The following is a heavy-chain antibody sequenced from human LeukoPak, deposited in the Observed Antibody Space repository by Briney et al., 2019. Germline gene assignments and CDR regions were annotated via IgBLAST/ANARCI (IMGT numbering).Heavy chain of an antibody. CDR1: GGSFSGYY. D-gene: IGHD6-19*01. CDR2: INHSGST. CDR3: AREVVSSGWYRGFDP. V-gene: IGHV4-34*01. J-gene: IGHJ5*02. Sequence: PSETLSLTCAVYGGSFSGYYWSWIRQPPGKGLEWIGEINHSGSTNYNPSLKSRVTISVDTSKNQFSLKLSSVTAADTAVYYCAREVVSSGWYRGFDPWGQGTLVTVSS.